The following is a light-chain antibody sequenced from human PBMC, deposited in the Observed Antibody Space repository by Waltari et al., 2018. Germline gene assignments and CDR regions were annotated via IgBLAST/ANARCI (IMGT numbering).Light chain of an antibody. CDR2: EDS. V-gene: IGLV2-23*01. Sequence: QSALTQPASVSGSPGQSITISCTGTSSDVGSYNLVPCYQQHPGKVPKLMIYEDSKRPSGLSNRFSGSKSGNTASLTISGLQAEDEADYYCCSYAAGGSSVLFGGGTKLTVL. J-gene: IGLJ2*01. CDR1: SSDVGSYNL. CDR3: CSYAAGGSSVL.